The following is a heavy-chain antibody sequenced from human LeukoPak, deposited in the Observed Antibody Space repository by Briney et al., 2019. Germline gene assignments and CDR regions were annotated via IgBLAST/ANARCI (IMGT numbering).Heavy chain of an antibody. V-gene: IGHV4-59*01. D-gene: IGHD3-16*01. CDR2: IYYSGST. CDR3: ARDSSYDYVWGSYYYYDMDV. Sequence: PSETLSLTCTVSGGSISSYYWSWIRQPPGKGLEWIGHIYYSGSTNYNPSLKSRVIISVDTSKNQFSLKLSSVTAADTAMYYCARDSSYDYVWGSYYYYDMDVWGQGTTVTVSS. CDR1: GGSISSYY. J-gene: IGHJ6*02.